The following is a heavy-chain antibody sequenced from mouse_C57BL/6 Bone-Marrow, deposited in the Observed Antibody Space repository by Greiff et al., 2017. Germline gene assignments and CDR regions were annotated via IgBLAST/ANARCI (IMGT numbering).Heavy chain of an antibody. D-gene: IGHD1-1*01. J-gene: IGHJ1*03. CDR1: GYTFTSYW. V-gene: IGHV1-69*01. CDR2: IDPSDSYT. CDR3: ARLLRWYFDV. Sequence: VQLQQSGAELVMPGASVKLSCKASGYTFTSYWMHWVKQRPGQGLEWIGEIDPSDSYTNYNQKFKGKSTLTVDKSSSTAYMQLSSLTSEDSAVYYCARLLRWYFDVWGTGTTVTVSS.